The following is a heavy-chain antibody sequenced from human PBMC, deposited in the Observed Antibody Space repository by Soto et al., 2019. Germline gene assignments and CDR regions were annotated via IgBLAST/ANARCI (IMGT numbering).Heavy chain of an antibody. CDR1: GGTFSSYA. CDR2: IIPIFGTA. Sequence: QVQLVQSGAEVKKPGSSVKVSCKASGGTFSSYAISWVRQAPGQGLEWMGGIIPIFGTANYAQKFQGRVTMTADESTSTAYMELSSLRAEDTAVYYCARSEMGGYSGYGYIDVWGQGTTDTVSS. J-gene: IGHJ6*02. D-gene: IGHD5-12*01. V-gene: IGHV1-69*01. CDR3: ARSEMGGYSGYGYIDV.